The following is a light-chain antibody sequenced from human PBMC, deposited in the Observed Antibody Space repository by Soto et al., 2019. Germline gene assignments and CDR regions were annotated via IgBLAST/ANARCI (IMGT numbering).Light chain of an antibody. V-gene: IGLV2-14*03. CDR1: SADVGGYNF. CDR2: DVS. J-gene: IGLJ2*01. Sequence: QYVLTQPASVSGSPGQSITISCTGTSADVGGYNFVSWYQHHPGKAPKLMIYDVSNRPSGVSNRFSGSKSANTASLTISGLQAEDEADYYCSSYTSSRTHVVFGGGTKLTVL. CDR3: SSYTSSRTHVV.